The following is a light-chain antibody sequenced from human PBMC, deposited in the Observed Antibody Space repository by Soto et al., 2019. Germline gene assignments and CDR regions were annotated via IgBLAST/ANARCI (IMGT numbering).Light chain of an antibody. J-gene: IGLJ1*01. CDR2: DVS. Sequence: QSALTQPASVSGSPGQSITISCTGTSSDVGGYNCVSWYQQHPGKAPKLMIYDVSNRPSGVSNRFSGSKSGNTASLTISGLHAEDEADYYCSSYTSSSTYVFGTGTKLTVL. CDR3: SSYTSSSTYV. V-gene: IGLV2-14*01. CDR1: SSDVGGYNC.